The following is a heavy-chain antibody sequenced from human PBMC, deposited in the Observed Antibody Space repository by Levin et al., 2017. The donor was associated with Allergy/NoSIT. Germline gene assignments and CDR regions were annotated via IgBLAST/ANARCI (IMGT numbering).Heavy chain of an antibody. CDR2: IHIDGSNT. V-gene: IGHV3-74*01. CDR3: ARGLYDTSYYSIGA. D-gene: IGHD5/OR15-5a*01. J-gene: IGHJ5*02. CDR1: GFTFSRYW. Sequence: PGGSLRLSCAASGFTFSRYWMHWVRQAPGKGLVWVSRIHIDGSNTNYADSVKGRFTISRDSAKSTLYLQMSSLRAEDTAVYYCARGLYDTSYYSIGAWGQGTLVTVSS.